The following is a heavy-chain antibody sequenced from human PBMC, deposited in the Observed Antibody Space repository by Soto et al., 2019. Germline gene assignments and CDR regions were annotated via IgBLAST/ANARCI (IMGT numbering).Heavy chain of an antibody. V-gene: IGHV3-64*01. D-gene: IGHD5-12*01. J-gene: IGHJ4*02. Sequence: EVQLVESGGGLVQPGGSLRLSCAASGFTFRSYAMHWVRQAPGKGLEYVSDISSNGGSTYYANAVKGRFTISRDNSKNTLYLQMGSRRAEDMAVYYCARRGYSGYESDYWGQGTLVTVSS. CDR3: ARRGYSGYESDY. CDR1: GFTFRSYA. CDR2: ISSNGGST.